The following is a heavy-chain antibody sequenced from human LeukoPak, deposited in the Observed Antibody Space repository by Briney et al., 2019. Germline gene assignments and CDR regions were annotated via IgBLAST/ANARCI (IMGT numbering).Heavy chain of an antibody. V-gene: IGHV1-2*02. CDR1: GYTFTSYY. J-gene: IGHJ4*02. CDR3: ARDRGELLRYFDWLPINYFDY. Sequence: ASVKVSCKASGYTFTSYYMHWVRQAPGQGLEWMGIINPNSGGTNYAQKFQGRVTMTRDTSISTAYMELSRLRSDDTAVYYCARDRGELLRYFDWLPINYFDYWGQGTLVTVSS. D-gene: IGHD3-9*01. CDR2: INPNSGGT.